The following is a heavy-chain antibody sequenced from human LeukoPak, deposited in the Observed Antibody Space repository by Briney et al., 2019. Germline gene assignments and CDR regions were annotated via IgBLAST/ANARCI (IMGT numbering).Heavy chain of an antibody. CDR1: GGSISSGGYS. CDR2: IYHSGST. Sequence: SETLSLTCAVSGGSISSGGYSWSWIRQPPGKGLEWIGYIYHSGSTYYNPSLKSRVTISVDRSKNQFSLKLSSMTAADTAVYYCARDYGDYDLGAFDIRGQGTMVTVSS. J-gene: IGHJ3*02. V-gene: IGHV4-30-2*01. D-gene: IGHD4-17*01. CDR3: ARDYGDYDLGAFDI.